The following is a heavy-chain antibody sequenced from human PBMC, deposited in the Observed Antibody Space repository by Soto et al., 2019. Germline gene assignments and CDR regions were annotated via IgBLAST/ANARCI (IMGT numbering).Heavy chain of an antibody. J-gene: IGHJ5*02. D-gene: IGHD6-13*01. V-gene: IGHV1-69*13. CDR1: GGTFSSYA. CDR2: IIPIFGTA. Sequence: SVKVSCKASGGTFSSYAISWVRQAPGQGLEWMGGIIPIFGTANYAQKFQGRVTITADESTSTAYMELSSLRSEDTAVYYCALDQHSSSWYVGWFDPWGQGTLVTVSS. CDR3: ALDQHSSSWYVGWFDP.